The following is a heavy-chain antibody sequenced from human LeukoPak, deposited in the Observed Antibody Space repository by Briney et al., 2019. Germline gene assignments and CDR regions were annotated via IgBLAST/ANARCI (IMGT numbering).Heavy chain of an antibody. CDR2: INWNGGRT. CDR1: GFIFGEYG. J-gene: IGHJ3*02. CDR3: AFDYGGNFGPRGGAFDT. Sequence: GGSLRLSCTASGFIFGEYGMSWVRQAPGKGLEWVCGINWNGGRTGYGDSVRGRFTISRDNAKNLLYLQMDSLRAEDAAFYYCAFDYGGNFGPRGGAFDTWGQGTMVTVSS. V-gene: IGHV3-20*04. D-gene: IGHD4-23*01.